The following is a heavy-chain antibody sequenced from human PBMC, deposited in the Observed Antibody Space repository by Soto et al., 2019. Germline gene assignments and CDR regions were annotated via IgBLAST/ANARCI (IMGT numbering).Heavy chain of an antibody. CDR3: ARMLLWFGESYYYGMDV. Sequence: SETLSLTCTVSGGSISSYYWSWIRRPPGKGLEWIGYIYYSGSTYYNPSLKSRVTISVDTSKNQFSLKLSSVTAADTAVYYCARMLLWFGESYYYGMDVWGQGTTVTVSS. D-gene: IGHD3-10*01. V-gene: IGHV4-59*06. J-gene: IGHJ6*02. CDR1: GGSISSYY. CDR2: IYYSGST.